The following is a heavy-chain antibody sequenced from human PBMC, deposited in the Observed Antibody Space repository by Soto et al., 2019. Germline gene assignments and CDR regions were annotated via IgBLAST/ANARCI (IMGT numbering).Heavy chain of an antibody. D-gene: IGHD3-22*01. CDR2: IYYSGST. Sequence: PSETLSLTCTGSGGSISSSSYYWGWIRQPPGKGLEWIGSIYYSGSTYYNPSLKSRVTISVDTSKNQFSLKLSSVTAADTAVYYCARDSTYYYDISGYYYYYFDFWDQGTLVTGSS. V-gene: IGHV4-39*02. CDR3: ARDSTYYYDISGYYYYYFDF. J-gene: IGHJ4*02. CDR1: GGSISSSSYY.